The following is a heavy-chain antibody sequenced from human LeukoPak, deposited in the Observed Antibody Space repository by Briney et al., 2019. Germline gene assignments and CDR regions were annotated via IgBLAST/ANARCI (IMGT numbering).Heavy chain of an antibody. V-gene: IGHV3-30*01. D-gene: IGHD6-6*01. CDR2: ISYDGSNK. CDR1: GFTYSSYA. CDR3: ARVSSSTFALDY. J-gene: IGHJ4*02. Sequence: GGSLRLSCASCGFTYSSYAMHWVREARGKGREGVAVISYDGSNKYYADSVKGRFTISRDNSKNTLYLQMNSLRAEDPAVYYCARVSSSTFALDYWGQGTLVTVSS.